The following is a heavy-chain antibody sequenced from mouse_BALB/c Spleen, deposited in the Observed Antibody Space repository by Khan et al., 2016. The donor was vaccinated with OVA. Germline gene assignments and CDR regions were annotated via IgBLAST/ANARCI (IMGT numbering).Heavy chain of an antibody. D-gene: IGHD1-2*01. CDR2: ISPGSGDT. J-gene: IGHJ3*01. V-gene: IGHV1-77*01. CDR1: GYTFTDYY. Sequence: QVQLQQSGAELARPGASVKLSCKASGYTFTDYYINWVKQRTGQGLEWIGEISPGSGDTYYNERFKGKATLTADKSSSTPYMQLSSLTSEAYEVYFCARRNYFGDTFAYWGQGTLVTVSA. CDR3: ARRNYFGDTFAY.